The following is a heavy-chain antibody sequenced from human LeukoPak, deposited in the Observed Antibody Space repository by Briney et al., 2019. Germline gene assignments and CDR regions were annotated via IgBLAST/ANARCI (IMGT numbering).Heavy chain of an antibody. Sequence: GGSLRLSCAASGFTFSGYTMNWVRQAPGKGLEWVSSISSSGSRSSSYIYYTDSVKGRFTISRDNAKNSLYLQLSSLRAEDTAVYYCAREGYYDSSGYLSHWGQGTLVTVSS. CDR1: GFTFSGYT. V-gene: IGHV3-21*01. J-gene: IGHJ4*02. D-gene: IGHD3-22*01. CDR3: AREGYYDSSGYLSH. CDR2: ISSSGSRSSSYI.